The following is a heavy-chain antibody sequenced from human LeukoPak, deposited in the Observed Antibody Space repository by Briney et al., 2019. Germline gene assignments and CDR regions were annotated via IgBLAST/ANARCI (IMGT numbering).Heavy chain of an antibody. CDR3: ARVGIMVGADFDY. CDR1: GYTFTSYD. Sequence: ATVKVSCKASGYTFTSYDINWVRQATGQGLEWMGWMNPNSGNTGYAQKFQGRVTMTRNTSISTAYMELSSLRSEDTAVYYCARVGIMVGADFDYWGQGTLVTVSS. D-gene: IGHD1-26*01. V-gene: IGHV1-8*01. CDR2: MNPNSGNT. J-gene: IGHJ4*02.